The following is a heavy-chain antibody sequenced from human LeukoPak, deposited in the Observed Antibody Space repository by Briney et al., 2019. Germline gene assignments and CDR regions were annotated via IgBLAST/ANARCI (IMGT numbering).Heavy chain of an antibody. CDR3: ARGQFDSSGYYRYYFDY. Sequence: SVKVSCRASGGTFSSYAISWVRQAPGQGLEWMGGIIPIFGTANYAQKFQGRVTITADESTSTAYMELSSLRSEDTAVYYCARGQFDSSGYYRYYFDYWGQGTLVTVSS. V-gene: IGHV1-69*13. CDR2: IIPIFGTA. J-gene: IGHJ4*02. D-gene: IGHD3-22*01. CDR1: GGTFSSYA.